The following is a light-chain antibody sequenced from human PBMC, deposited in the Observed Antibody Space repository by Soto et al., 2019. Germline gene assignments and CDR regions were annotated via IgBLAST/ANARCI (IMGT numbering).Light chain of an antibody. CDR1: QSVSSSY. V-gene: IGKV3-20*01. CDR3: REYGSFPWP. J-gene: IGKJ1*01. CDR2: GAS. Sequence: EIVLTQSPGTLSLSPGERATLSCRASQSVSSSYLAWYQQKPGQAPRLLIYGASSRATGIPDRFSGSGSGKDFTLTIIRLEPEDFAVYYCREYGSFPWPFAPGTDVAIK.